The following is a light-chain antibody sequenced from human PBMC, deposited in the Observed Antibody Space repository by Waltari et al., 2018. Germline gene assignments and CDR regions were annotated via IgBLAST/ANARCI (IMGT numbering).Light chain of an antibody. CDR2: GHS. V-gene: IGLV1-40*01. Sequence: QSVLTQPPSVSGAPGQRVTISCTGSSSNIGAGYDVHWSQQLPGTAPKLLIHGHSNRPCGVPGRFSGSKSGTSAALAITGLQAEDEADYYCPSYDSSLSGSWVFGGGTKLTVL. CDR1: SSNIGAGYD. CDR3: PSYDSSLSGSWV. J-gene: IGLJ3*02.